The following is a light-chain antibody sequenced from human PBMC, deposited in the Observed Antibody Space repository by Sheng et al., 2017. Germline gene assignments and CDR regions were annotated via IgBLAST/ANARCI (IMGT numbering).Light chain of an antibody. CDR1: SGHSSYV. V-gene: IGLV4-69*01. CDR2: VHSDGTH. CDR3: QTWGTGIQV. Sequence: QLVLTQSPSASASLGASVKLTCTLSSGHSSYVIAWLQQQPEKGPRFLMKVHSDGTHNKGDGIPDRFSGSSSGAERYLTISSLQSEDEADYYCQTWGTGIQVFGGGTKLTVL. J-gene: IGLJ3*02.